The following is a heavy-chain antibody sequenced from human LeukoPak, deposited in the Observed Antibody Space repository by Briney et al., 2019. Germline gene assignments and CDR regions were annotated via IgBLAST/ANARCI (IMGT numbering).Heavy chain of an antibody. CDR3: ATTVEMATISRDAFDI. V-gene: IGHV3-11*01. Sequence: GGSLRLSCAASGFTFSDYYMSWIRQAPGKGLEWVSYISSSGSTIYYADSVKGRFTISRDNAKNPLYLQMNSLRAEDTAVYYCATTVEMATISRDAFDIWGQGTMVTVSS. J-gene: IGHJ3*02. CDR2: ISSSGSTI. D-gene: IGHD5-24*01. CDR1: GFTFSDYY.